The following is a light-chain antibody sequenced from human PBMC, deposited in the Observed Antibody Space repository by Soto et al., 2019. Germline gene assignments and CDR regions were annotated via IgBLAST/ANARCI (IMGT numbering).Light chain of an antibody. Sequence: ETVLTQSPGTLSLSPGERATLFCRASQSVSNNYLAWYQQKPGQAPRLLIYGASSRATGIPDRFSGSGSGTEFSLTISRLEPEDSAVYYCQQHGTSPPSWTFGQGTKVEIK. V-gene: IGKV3-20*01. CDR3: QQHGTSPPSWT. CDR2: GAS. J-gene: IGKJ1*01. CDR1: QSVSNNY.